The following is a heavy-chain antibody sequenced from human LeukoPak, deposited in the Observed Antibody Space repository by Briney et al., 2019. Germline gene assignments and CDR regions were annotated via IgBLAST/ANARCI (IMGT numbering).Heavy chain of an antibody. CDR2: ISGSAGST. Sequence: PGGSLRLSCAASGFTFFYNAMSWVRQAPGKGLEWVSGISGSAGSTYYADSVKGRFTISRDNSKNTLFLQMNSLRAEDTAVYYCAKGAFGDYGASNNYWGQGTLVTVSS. CDR1: GFTFFYNA. CDR3: AKGAFGDYGASNNY. D-gene: IGHD4-17*01. J-gene: IGHJ4*02. V-gene: IGHV3-23*01.